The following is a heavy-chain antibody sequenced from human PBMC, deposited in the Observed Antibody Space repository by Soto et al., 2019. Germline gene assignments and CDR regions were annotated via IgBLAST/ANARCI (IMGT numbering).Heavy chain of an antibody. CDR2: IIPIFGTA. J-gene: IGHJ6*02. V-gene: IGHV1-69*13. CDR1: GGTFSSYA. CDR3: ARNDIMATARIYYYYGMDV. D-gene: IGHD5-12*01. Sequence: SVKVSCKASGGTFSSYAISWVRQAPGQGLEWMGGIIPIFGTANYAQKFQGRVTITADESTSTAYMELSSLRSEDTAVYYCARNDIMATARIYYYYGMDVWGQGTTVTVSS.